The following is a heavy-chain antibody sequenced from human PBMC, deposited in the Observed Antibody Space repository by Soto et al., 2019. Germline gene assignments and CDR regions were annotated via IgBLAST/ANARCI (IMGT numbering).Heavy chain of an antibody. CDR1: GGSFSGYY. V-gene: IGHV4-34*01. CDR2: INHSGST. J-gene: IGHJ5*02. D-gene: IGHD2-2*01. CDR3: ARGRADIVVVPAAPNWFDP. Sequence: QVQLQQWGAGLLKPSETLSLTCAVYGGSFSGYYWSWIRQPPGKGLEWIGEINHSGSTNYNPSLKSRVTISVDTSKNQFSLKLSSVTAADTAVYYCARGRADIVVVPAAPNWFDPWGQGTLVIVSS.